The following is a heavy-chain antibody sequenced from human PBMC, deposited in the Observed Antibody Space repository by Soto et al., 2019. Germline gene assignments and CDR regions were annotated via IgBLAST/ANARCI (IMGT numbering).Heavy chain of an antibody. D-gene: IGHD2-21*02. Sequence: SLTCTFSVCSIMIGCCYLSRIRQHPGNVLEWTGYIYYSGSTYYNPCLKSRATTSLDTSKNQFSLKLRSVTAADTAVYYSARSTDCAHSKNWLESWGPGTLLKVYS. J-gene: IGHJ5*01. V-gene: IGHV4-31*02. CDR2: IYYSGST. CDR3: ARSTDCAHSKNWLES. CDR1: VCSIMIGCCY.